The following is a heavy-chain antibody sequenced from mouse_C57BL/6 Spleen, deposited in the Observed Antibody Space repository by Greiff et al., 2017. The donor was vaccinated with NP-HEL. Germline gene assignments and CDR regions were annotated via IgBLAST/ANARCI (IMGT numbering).Heavy chain of an antibody. D-gene: IGHD1-1*01. V-gene: IGHV1-53*01. Sequence: QVQLKQPGTELVKPGASVKLSCKASGYTFTSYWMHWVKQRPGQGLEWIGNINPSNGGTNYNEKFKSKATLTVDKSSSTAYMQLSSLTSEDSAVYYCARDWSSYSYFDYWGQGTTLTVSS. CDR3: ARDWSSYSYFDY. CDR2: INPSNGGT. J-gene: IGHJ2*01. CDR1: GYTFTSYW.